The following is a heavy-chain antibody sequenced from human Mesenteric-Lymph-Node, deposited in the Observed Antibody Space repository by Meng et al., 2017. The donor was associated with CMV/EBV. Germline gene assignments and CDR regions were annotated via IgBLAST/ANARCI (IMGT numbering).Heavy chain of an antibody. V-gene: IGHV4-4*02. J-gene: IGHJ6*02. CDR3: TRLTYGGFLGGMDV. CDR2: IYHNGNT. CDR1: GASISNSNW. D-gene: IGHD2/OR15-2a*01. Sequence: SETLSLTCAVSGASISNSNWWSWVRQPPGKGLEYIGEIYHNGNTNYNPSLKSRVTISVDKSKNQFSLNLSSMTAADTAVYYCTRLTYGGFLGGMDVWGLGTTVTVSS.